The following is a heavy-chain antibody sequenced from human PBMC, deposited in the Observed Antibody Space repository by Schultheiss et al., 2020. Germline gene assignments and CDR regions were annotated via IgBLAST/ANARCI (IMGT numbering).Heavy chain of an antibody. J-gene: IGHJ4*01. Sequence: GGSLRLSCAASGFTFCDYYMSWIRQAPGKGVEWVSYISSSGSTIYYADSVKGRFTISRDNVKNSLYLQMNSLRAEDTAVYYCARDMGRRIQLWLPSFDYWGQGALVTVSS. V-gene: IGHV3-11*04. D-gene: IGHD5-18*01. CDR1: GFTFCDYY. CDR2: ISSSGSTI. CDR3: ARDMGRRIQLWLPSFDY.